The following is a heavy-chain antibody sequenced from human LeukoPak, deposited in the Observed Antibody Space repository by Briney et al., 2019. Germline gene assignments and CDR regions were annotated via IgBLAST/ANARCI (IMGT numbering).Heavy chain of an antibody. D-gene: IGHD1-26*01. Sequence: SVKVSCKASGGTVTTYTLTWVRQAPGQGLEWMGGIIPIFGTPNYAQKFQGRVTITADESTSTAYMELSSLRSEDTAVYYCARNSGSYFEFDYWGQGTLVTVSS. J-gene: IGHJ4*02. CDR2: IIPIFGTP. CDR3: ARNSGSYFEFDY. CDR1: GGTVTTYT. V-gene: IGHV1-69*13.